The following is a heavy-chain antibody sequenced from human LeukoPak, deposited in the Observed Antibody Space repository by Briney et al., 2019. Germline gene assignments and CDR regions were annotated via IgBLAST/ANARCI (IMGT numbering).Heavy chain of an antibody. V-gene: IGHV3-23*01. CDR3: ARSLTMVRGYDY. J-gene: IGHJ4*02. CDR2: ISGSGTNT. D-gene: IGHD3-10*01. Sequence: GGSLRLSCAASGFTFSSYAMNWVRHAPGKGLEWVSGISGSGTNTDYIDSVKGRFTVSRDNSKNTVYLQMNNLTSGDTAVYYCARSLTMVRGYDYWGQGTLVTVSS. CDR1: GFTFSSYA.